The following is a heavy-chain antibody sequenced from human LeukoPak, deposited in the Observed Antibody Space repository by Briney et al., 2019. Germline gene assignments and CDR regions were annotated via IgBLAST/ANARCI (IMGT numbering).Heavy chain of an antibody. V-gene: IGHV4-34*01. CDR1: GGSFSGYY. D-gene: IGHD3-9*01. CDR2: INHSGST. Sequence: PETLSLTCAVYGGSFSGYYWSWIRQPPGKGLEWIGEINHSGSTNYNPSLKSRVTISVDTAKNQFSLKLSSVTAADTAVYYCARGLMGYDILTGSRSRPHQTTKIVNYYGMDVWGKGTTVTVSS. J-gene: IGHJ6*04. CDR3: ARGLMGYDILTGSRSRPHQTTKIVNYYGMDV.